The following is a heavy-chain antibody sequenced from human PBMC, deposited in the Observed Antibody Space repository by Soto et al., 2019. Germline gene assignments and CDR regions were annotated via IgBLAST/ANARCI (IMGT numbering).Heavy chain of an antibody. CDR1: GFTFTTCW. CDR2: INKDGHQQ. V-gene: IGHV3-7*03. CDR3: ASRPCEVNYYGVFDY. Sequence: GGSPRLSCPASGFTFTTCWMTRFRQAPGKGLEWVANINKDGHQQYYVAPVKVRYTISRDNAQNSLLLQMDSLSAEDTAVYYCASRPCEVNYYGVFDYWGHGALVTVSS. J-gene: IGHJ4*01. D-gene: IGHD3-3*01.